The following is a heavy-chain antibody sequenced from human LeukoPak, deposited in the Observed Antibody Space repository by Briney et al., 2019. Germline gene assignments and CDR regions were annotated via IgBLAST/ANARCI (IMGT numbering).Heavy chain of an antibody. J-gene: IGHJ4*02. Sequence: GGSLRLSCAASGFTFGSYGMHWVRQAPGKGLEWVAVIWYDGSNKYYADSVKGRFTISRDNSKNTLYLQMNSLRAEDTAVYYCARAIITAAGFDYWGQGTLVTVSS. D-gene: IGHD6-13*01. CDR1: GFTFGSYG. CDR2: IWYDGSNK. CDR3: ARAIITAAGFDY. V-gene: IGHV3-33*01.